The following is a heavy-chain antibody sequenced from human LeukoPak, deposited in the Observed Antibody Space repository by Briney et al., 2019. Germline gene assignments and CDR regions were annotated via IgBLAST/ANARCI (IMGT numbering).Heavy chain of an antibody. CDR3: ARERFGFDY. D-gene: IGHD3-16*01. Sequence: GGSLRLSCAASGFTFSDYHMNWIRQAPGKGLEWVSHISDSGRSIYYTDSVKGRFTISRDNAKNSLYLQMNSLRAEDTAVYYCARERFGFDYWGQGTLVTVSS. V-gene: IGHV3-11*01. J-gene: IGHJ4*02. CDR2: ISDSGRSI. CDR1: GFTFSDYH.